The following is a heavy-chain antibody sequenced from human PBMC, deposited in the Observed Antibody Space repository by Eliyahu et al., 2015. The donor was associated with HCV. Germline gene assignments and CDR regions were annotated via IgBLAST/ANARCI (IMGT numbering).Heavy chain of an antibody. CDR3: ARDSLAVAGTIDY. CDR2: FFFWWGT. J-gene: IGHJ4*02. V-gene: IGHV4-39*07. Sequence: QLQLQESGPGLVKPSETLSLTCTVSGGSIXSTDYYWGWXRQPPGKEPEWVWGFFFWWGTLHKPSLKSRVTISVDTSKNQFSLKVTSVSAADTAVYYCARDSLAVAGTIDYWGQGTLVTVSS. D-gene: IGHD6-19*01. CDR1: GGSIXSTDYY.